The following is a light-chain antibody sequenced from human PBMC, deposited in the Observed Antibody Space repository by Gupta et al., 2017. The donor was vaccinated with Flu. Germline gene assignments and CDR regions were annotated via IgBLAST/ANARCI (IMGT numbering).Light chain of an antibody. V-gene: IGLV2-23*01. CDR2: EDS. Sequence: QSALTQPASVSGSPGQSISISCTGTSSDVGGYNLVSWYQHHPGKAPKLVIYEDSKRHSGVSNRFSGSKSGNTASLTISGLQAEDEADYYCCSYAGSSTDLYVFGSGTKVTVL. J-gene: IGLJ1*01. CDR3: CSYAGSSTDLYV. CDR1: SSDVGGYNL.